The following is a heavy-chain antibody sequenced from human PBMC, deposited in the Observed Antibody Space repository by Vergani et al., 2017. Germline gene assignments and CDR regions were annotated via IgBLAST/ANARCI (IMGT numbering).Heavy chain of an antibody. Sequence: EVQLVESGGGLVKPGGSLRLSCAASGFTFSSYSMNWVRQAPGKGLEWVSSISSSSSYIYYADSVKGRFTISRDNAKNSLYLQMNSLRAEDTAVYYCARVPDTAHWDYYFDYWGQGTLVTVSS. CDR2: ISSSSSYI. CDR1: GFTFSSYS. J-gene: IGHJ4*02. CDR3: ARVPDTAHWDYYFDY. D-gene: IGHD5-18*01. V-gene: IGHV3-21*01.